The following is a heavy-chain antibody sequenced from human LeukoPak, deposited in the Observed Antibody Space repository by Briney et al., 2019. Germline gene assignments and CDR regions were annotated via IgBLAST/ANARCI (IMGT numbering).Heavy chain of an antibody. D-gene: IGHD3-9*01. J-gene: IGHJ5*02. CDR1: GDSITRGGYS. Sequence: PSETLSLTCAVSGDSITRGGYSWSCIRQPPGKGLEWIGYIYHGGSAYYNPSLKGRLTISVDTSNNQFSLRLSSVTAADTAVYYCARVLTGYLRKWFDPWGQGTLVTVSS. CDR3: ARVLTGYLRKWFDP. CDR2: IYHGGSA. V-gene: IGHV4-30-2*01.